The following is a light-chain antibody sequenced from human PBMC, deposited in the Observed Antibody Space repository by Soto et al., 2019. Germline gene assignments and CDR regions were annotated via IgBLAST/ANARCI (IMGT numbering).Light chain of an antibody. V-gene: IGKV1-39*01. J-gene: IGKJ1*01. CDR1: QSISSY. Sequence: DIQMTQSPSSLSASVGDRVTITCRASQSISSYLNWYQQKPGKAPKLLIYAASSLQSGVTPRFSGSGSGTDFTLTISSLQPEDFATYYCQQSYSTSWTFGQGTKVEIK. CDR2: AAS. CDR3: QQSYSTSWT.